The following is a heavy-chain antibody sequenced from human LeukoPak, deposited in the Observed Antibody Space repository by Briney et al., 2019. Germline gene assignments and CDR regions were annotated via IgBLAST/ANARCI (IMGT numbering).Heavy chain of an antibody. CDR1: GFTFSSYA. J-gene: IGHJ2*01. CDR3: TRWTDWYFDL. Sequence: GGSLRLSCAASGFTFSSYAMHWVRQAPGKGLEWVANIKEDGSDKYYVDSVKGRFTISRDNAQKSLYLQMISLRVDDTAVYYCTRWTDWYFDLWGRGTLVTVSS. D-gene: IGHD3/OR15-3a*01. V-gene: IGHV3-7*01. CDR2: IKEDGSDK.